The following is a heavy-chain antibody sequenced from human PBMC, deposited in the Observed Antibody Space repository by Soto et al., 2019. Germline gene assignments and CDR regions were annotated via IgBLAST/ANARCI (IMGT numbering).Heavy chain of an antibody. CDR1: GDTFSSYG. CDR3: ARAGGHCSSTSCVDL. CDR2: IKPVFGSP. V-gene: IGHV1-69*01. Sequence: QVQLVQSGAEVQKPGSSVKVSCKTSGDTFSSYGINWVRLAPGQGLEWMGGIKPVFGSPVYARKFEGRLTMTADESTSTAYMQLSSLKSEDTAVYYCARAGGHCSSTSCVDLWGQGTLITVSS. J-gene: IGHJ4*02. D-gene: IGHD2-2*01.